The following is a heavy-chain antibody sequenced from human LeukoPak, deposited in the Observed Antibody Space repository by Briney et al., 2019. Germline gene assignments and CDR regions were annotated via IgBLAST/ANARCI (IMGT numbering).Heavy chain of an antibody. CDR1: GFTFSSYG. CDR2: IRYDGSNK. CDR3: AKSQWELLTRDAFDI. D-gene: IGHD1-26*01. Sequence: GGSLRLSCAASGFTFSSYGMHWVRQAPGKGLEWVAFIRYDGSNKYYADSVKGRFTISRDNSKNTLYLQMNSLRAEDTAVYYCAKSQWELLTRDAFDIWGQGTMVTVSS. V-gene: IGHV3-30*02. J-gene: IGHJ3*02.